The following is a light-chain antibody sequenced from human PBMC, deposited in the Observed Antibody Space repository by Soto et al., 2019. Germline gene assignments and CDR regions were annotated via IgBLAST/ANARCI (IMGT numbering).Light chain of an antibody. J-gene: IGKJ5*01. Sequence: EIMLTQSPATLSVSAGETATLSWRASQSISIGLAWYRQKPGQAPRLLIYGASTRATGTPARFSGSGSGTEFTLTISSLQSEDFALYSCQQYNKWPLSTFGQGTRLQIK. CDR1: QSISIG. CDR3: QQYNKWPLST. V-gene: IGKV3D-15*01. CDR2: GAS.